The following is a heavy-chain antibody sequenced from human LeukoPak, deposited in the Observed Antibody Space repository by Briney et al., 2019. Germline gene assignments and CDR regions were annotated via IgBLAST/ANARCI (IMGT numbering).Heavy chain of an antibody. CDR1: GYTDTTYG. CDR2: ISAYNGNT. Sequence: ASVKVSCKASGYTDTTYGITWVRQAPGQGLEWMGWISAYNGNTNYAQKPQGRVTMTTDTSTSTAYMELRSLRSDDTAFYYCARGSYGDYDGWFDPWGQGTLVTVSS. CDR3: ARGSYGDYDGWFDP. J-gene: IGHJ5*02. D-gene: IGHD5-12*01. V-gene: IGHV1-18*01.